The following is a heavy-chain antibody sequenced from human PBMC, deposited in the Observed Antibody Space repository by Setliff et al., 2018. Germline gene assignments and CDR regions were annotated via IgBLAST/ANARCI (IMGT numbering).Heavy chain of an antibody. CDR2: IYYSGST. CDR3: ASGGFGVYYFDY. D-gene: IGHD2-8*01. Sequence: PSETLSLTCTVSGGSISSGDYYWSWVRQPPGKGLEWIGYIYYSGSTYYNPSLKSRLTISVDTSKNQFSLKLSSVTAADTAVYYCASGGFGVYYFDYWGQGTLVTVSS. CDR1: GGSISSGDYY. J-gene: IGHJ4*02. V-gene: IGHV4-30-4*08.